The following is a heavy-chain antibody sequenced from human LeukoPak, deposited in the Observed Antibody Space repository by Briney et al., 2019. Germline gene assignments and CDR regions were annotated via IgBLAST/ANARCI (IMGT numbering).Heavy chain of an antibody. V-gene: IGHV3-23*01. D-gene: IGHD3-10*01. CDR2: ITTSEGNT. CDR3: ARDSYSRD. CDR1: GFTFSSYT. Sequence: GGSLRLSCAASGFTFSSYTMSWVRQAPGKGLEWVSTITTSEGNTYYADSVKGRFTVSRDNSKNTLYLEMNSLRAEDTAVYYCARDSYSRDGGQGTLVTVSS. J-gene: IGHJ4*02.